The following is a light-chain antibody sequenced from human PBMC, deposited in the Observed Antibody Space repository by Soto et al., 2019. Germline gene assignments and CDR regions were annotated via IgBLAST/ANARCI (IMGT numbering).Light chain of an antibody. Sequence: IPLTHYPSPFSASIGIRVTITCRASQGISSYLAWYQQKPGKAPKLLIYDASSLESGVPSRFSGSGSGTEFTLTISSLQPDDFATYYCQQYNSYCTFGQGTKVDI. CDR2: DAS. V-gene: IGKV1-8*01. J-gene: IGKJ1*01. CDR1: QGISSY. CDR3: QQYNSYCT.